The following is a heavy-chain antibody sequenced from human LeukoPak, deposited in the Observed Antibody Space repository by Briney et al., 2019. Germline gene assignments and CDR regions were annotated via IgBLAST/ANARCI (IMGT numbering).Heavy chain of an antibody. V-gene: IGHV4-39*02. CDR3: ARDSSSWYSGWFDP. CDR1: GGSICSSSYY. Sequence: SETLSLTCTVSGGSICSSSYYWGWIRRPPGKGLEWIGSIYYSGSTYYNPSLKSRVTISVDTSKNQFSLKLSSVTAADTAVYYCARDSSSWYSGWFDPWGQGTLVTVSS. D-gene: IGHD6-13*01. J-gene: IGHJ5*02. CDR2: IYYSGST.